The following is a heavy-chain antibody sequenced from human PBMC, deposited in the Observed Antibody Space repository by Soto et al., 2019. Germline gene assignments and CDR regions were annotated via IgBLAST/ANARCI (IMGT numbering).Heavy chain of an antibody. CDR1: GFTFSSYS. CDR2: ISSSSSYI. D-gene: IGHD4-17*01. V-gene: IGHV3-21*01. Sequence: EVQLVESGGGLVKPGGSLRLSCAASGFTFSSYSMNWVRQAPGKGLEWVSSISSSSSYIYYADSVKGRFTISRDNAKNSLYLQMNSLRAEDTAVYYCASLATVTSNLDDYWGQGTLVTVSS. CDR3: ASLATVTSNLDDY. J-gene: IGHJ4*02.